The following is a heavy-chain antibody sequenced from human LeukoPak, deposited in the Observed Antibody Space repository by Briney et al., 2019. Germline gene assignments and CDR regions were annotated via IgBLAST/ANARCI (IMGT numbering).Heavy chain of an antibody. D-gene: IGHD2-15*01. CDR2: IWYDGSNK. J-gene: IGHJ4*02. V-gene: IGHV3-33*01. CDR3: ATGYCSGGSCYPPTY. Sequence: GGSLRLSCAASGFTFSSYGMHWVRQAPGKGLEWVAVIWYDGSNKYYADSVKGRFTISRDNSKNTLYLQMNSPRAEDTAVYYCATGYCSGGSCYPPTYWGQGTLVTVSS. CDR1: GFTFSSYG.